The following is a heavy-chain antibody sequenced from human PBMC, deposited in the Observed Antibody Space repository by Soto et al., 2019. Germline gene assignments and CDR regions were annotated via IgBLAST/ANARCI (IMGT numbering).Heavy chain of an antibody. CDR3: AKVEMYYYDSSGYYNWFDP. J-gene: IGHJ5*02. CDR1: GFTFSSYA. D-gene: IGHD3-22*01. CDR2: ISGSGGST. V-gene: IGHV3-23*01. Sequence: GGSLRLSCAASGFTFSSYAMSWVRQAPGKGLEWVSAISGSGGSTYYADSVKGRFTISRDNSKNTLYLQMNSLRAEDTAVYYCAKVEMYYYDSSGYYNWFDPWGQGTLVTVSS.